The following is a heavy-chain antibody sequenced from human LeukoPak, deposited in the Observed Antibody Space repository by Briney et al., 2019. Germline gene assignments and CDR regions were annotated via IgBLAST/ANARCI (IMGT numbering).Heavy chain of an antibody. D-gene: IGHD1-7*01. CDR3: ARDQEYNWNYPTFFDY. CDR2: INWNGGST. Sequence: GGSLRLPCAASGFTFDDYGMSWVRQAPGKGLEWVSGINWNGGSTGYADSVKGRFTISRDNAKNSLYLQMNSLRAEDTAVYYCARDQEYNWNYPTFFDYWGQGTLVTVSS. CDR1: GFTFDDYG. V-gene: IGHV3-20*04. J-gene: IGHJ4*02.